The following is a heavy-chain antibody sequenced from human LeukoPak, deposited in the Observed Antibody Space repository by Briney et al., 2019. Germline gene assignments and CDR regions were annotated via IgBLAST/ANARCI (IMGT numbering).Heavy chain of an antibody. CDR3: ARDSPDYDFWSGYYTGYYYYGMDV. V-gene: IGHV3-74*03. D-gene: IGHD3-3*01. Sequence: GGSRRLSCAAPGFPFVSSWRHWFRQVPGRGLMGASRFIGDGSGKTYADSVKGRFTISRDNAKNTLYLQMNSLRAEDTAVYYCARDSPDYDFWSGYYTGYYYYGMDVWGQGTTVTVSS. CDR2: FIGDGSGK. J-gene: IGHJ6*02. CDR1: GFPFVSSW.